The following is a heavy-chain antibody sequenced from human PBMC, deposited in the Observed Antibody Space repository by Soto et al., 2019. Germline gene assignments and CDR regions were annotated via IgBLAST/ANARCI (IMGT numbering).Heavy chain of an antibody. CDR1: GYTFTSYG. J-gene: IGHJ6*02. V-gene: IGHV1-18*01. CDR2: ISAYNGNT. Sequence: GASVKVSCKASGYTFTSYGISWVRQAPGQRLEWMGWISAYNGNTNYAQKLQGRVTMTTDTSTSTAYMELRSLRSDDTAVYYCARFGGSGIARHVFAPFGYYYGMDVWGQGTTVTVSS. D-gene: IGHD2-15*01. CDR3: ARFGGSGIARHVFAPFGYYYGMDV.